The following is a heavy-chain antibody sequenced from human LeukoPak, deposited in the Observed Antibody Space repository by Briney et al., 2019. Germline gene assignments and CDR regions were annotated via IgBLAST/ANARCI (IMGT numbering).Heavy chain of an antibody. V-gene: IGHV1-8*01. J-gene: IGHJ6*02. CDR3: ARVRVTMVRGVIITSSYYYYYGMDV. CDR2: MNPNSGNT. D-gene: IGHD3-10*01. CDR1: GYTFTSYD. Sequence: ASVKVSCKASGYTFTSYDINWVRQATGQGLECMGWMNPNSGNTGYAQKFQGRVTMTRNTSISTAYMELSSLRSEDTAVYYCARVRVTMVRGVIITSSYYYYYGMDVWGQGTTVTVSS.